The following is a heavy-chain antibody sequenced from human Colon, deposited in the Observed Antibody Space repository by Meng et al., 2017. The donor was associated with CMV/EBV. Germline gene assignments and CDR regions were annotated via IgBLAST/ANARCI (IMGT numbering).Heavy chain of an antibody. CDR3: ARHETYYDYGDYVPQYYFDY. J-gene: IGHJ4*02. D-gene: IGHD4-17*01. CDR1: GGSISSTDYY. CDR2: IFFGGTT. V-gene: IGHV4-39*01. Sequence: SETLSLTCVVSGGSISSTDYYWGGIRQPPGQGPEWIGSIFFGGTTSYNPALRSRVTISVDKFKNQFSLKVRSVNAADTAIYYCARHETYYDYGDYVPQYYFDYWGQGALVTVSS.